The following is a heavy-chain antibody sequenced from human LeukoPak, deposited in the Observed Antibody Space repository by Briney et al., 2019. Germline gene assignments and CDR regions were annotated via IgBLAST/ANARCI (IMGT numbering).Heavy chain of an antibody. CDR3: ARGIAAAYTPGPVKYNWFDP. CDR1: GGSVSSGSYY. CDR2: IHYSAHT. J-gene: IGHJ5*02. V-gene: IGHV4-61*01. D-gene: IGHD6-13*01. Sequence: SETLALTCTVSGGSVSSGSYYWSWIRQPPGKGLEWIGYIHYSAHTNYNPSLKSRVTISIDTSKNQFSLKLSSVTAADTAVYYCARGIAAAYTPGPVKYNWFDPWGQGTLVTVSS.